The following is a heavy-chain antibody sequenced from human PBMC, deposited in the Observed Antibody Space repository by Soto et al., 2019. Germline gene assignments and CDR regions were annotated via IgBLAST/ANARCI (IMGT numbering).Heavy chain of an antibody. Sequence: QVQLVQSGAEVKTPGASVKVSCKASGYTFATYDINWVRQAPGKGVEWMGWMKTNSGNTGYAQKFQGRLTMTGDTALSIAHMERSSLRNVDTAVYYCARGDGSIFTWLDSWGQGTLVTVSA. CDR1: GYTFATYD. CDR3: ARGDGSIFTWLDS. V-gene: IGHV1-8*01. J-gene: IGHJ5*01. CDR2: MKTNSGNT. D-gene: IGHD5-12*01.